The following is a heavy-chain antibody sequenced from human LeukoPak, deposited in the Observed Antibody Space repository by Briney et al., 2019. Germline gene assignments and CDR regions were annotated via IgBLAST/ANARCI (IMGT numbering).Heavy chain of an antibody. CDR1: GFTFSSYS. CDR2: ISSSSSYI. Sequence: GGSLRLSCAASGFTFSSYSMNWVRQAPGKGLEWVSSISSSSSYISYADSVKGRFTISRDNAKNSLYLQMNSLRAEDTAVYYCARVSSMGAVYYFDYWGQGTLVTVSS. J-gene: IGHJ4*02. D-gene: IGHD1-26*01. V-gene: IGHV3-21*01. CDR3: ARVSSMGAVYYFDY.